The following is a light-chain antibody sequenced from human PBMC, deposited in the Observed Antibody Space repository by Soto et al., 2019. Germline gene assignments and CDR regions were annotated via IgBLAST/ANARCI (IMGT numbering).Light chain of an antibody. CDR2: AVS. Sequence: QSALTQPASVSGSPGQSITISCSGTSSDVGGYNQVSWYQHSPGKAPQLILFAVSDPPSGVSHRFSGSESGTTASLTISGLQADDEADYSGCSYTSLSTVVFGGGTKLTVL. V-gene: IGLV2-14*01. J-gene: IGLJ2*01. CDR3: CSYTSLSTVV. CDR1: SSDVGGYNQ.